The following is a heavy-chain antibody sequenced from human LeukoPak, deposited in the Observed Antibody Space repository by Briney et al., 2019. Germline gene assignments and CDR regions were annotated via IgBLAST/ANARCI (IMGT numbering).Heavy chain of an antibody. CDR2: INPNRGGT. J-gene: IGHJ4*02. Sequence: GSSVNVSCKACVYTVTGYYMHWVRQAPGQGVEWMGWINPNRGGTNYAQKFQGRGTITRNTSISTAYMELRRLRYDDTAVYYCASVRSGCSGGSCYFLYYFDYWGQGTLVTVSS. CDR3: ASVRSGCSGGSCYFLYYFDY. D-gene: IGHD2-15*01. V-gene: IGHV1-2*02. CDR1: VYTVTGYY.